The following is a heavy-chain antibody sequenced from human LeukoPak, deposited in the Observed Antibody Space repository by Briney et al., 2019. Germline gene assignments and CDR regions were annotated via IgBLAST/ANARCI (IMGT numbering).Heavy chain of an antibody. D-gene: IGHD3-9*01. Sequence: SETLSLTCTVSGGSISSGGYYWSWIRQHPGKGLEWIGYIYYSGSTYYNPSLKSRVTISVDTSKNQFSLKLSSVTAADTAVYYCARVALYYDILTGPGGYYGMDVWGQGTTVTVSS. J-gene: IGHJ6*02. CDR1: GGSISSGGYY. CDR3: ARVALYYDILTGPGGYYGMDV. CDR2: IYYSGST. V-gene: IGHV4-31*03.